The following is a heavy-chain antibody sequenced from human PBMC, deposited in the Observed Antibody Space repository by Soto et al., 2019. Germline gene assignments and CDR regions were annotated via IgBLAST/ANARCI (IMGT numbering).Heavy chain of an antibody. CDR1: GFTFSSYA. D-gene: IGHD6-19*01. Sequence: EVQLLESGGGLVQPGGSLRLSCAASGFTFSSYAMSWVRQAPGKGLEWVSGISGSGDSTYYADSVKGRFTISRDNSKNTLYLQMNRLRAEDTAVYYCAKGVPGIAVAGTGYFQHWGQVTLVTVSS. CDR3: AKGVPGIAVAGTGYFQH. J-gene: IGHJ1*01. CDR2: ISGSGDST. V-gene: IGHV3-23*01.